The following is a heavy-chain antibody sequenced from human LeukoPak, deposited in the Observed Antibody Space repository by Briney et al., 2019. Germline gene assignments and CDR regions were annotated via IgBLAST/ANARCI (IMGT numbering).Heavy chain of an antibody. CDR2: MSPDSGYT. V-gene: IGHV1-8*02. J-gene: IGHJ4*02. CDR3: EIYTGYDSF. Sequence: GASVKISCKAFGYTFTNNFMHWVRQAPGQGPEWMGWMSPDSGYTGYAQTFQGRVSLTRNTSVSTAFMELSSLRSEDTAVYYCEIYTGYDSFWGQGTLVTVSS. D-gene: IGHD5-12*01. CDR1: GYTFTNNF.